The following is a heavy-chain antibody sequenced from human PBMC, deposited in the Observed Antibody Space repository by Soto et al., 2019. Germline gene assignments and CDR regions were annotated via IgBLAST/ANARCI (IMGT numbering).Heavy chain of an antibody. D-gene: IGHD3-10*01. CDR2: IYYSGST. J-gene: IGHJ4*02. CDR1: GGSISSGGYY. V-gene: IGHV4-31*03. CDR3: ARDKVVYYGSGKPTQTFDY. Sequence: SETLSLTCTVSGGSISSGGYYWSWIRQHPGKGLEWIGYIYYSGSTYYNPSLKSRVTISVDTSKNQFSLKLSSVTAADTAVYYCARDKVVYYGSGKPTQTFDYWGQGTLVTVFS.